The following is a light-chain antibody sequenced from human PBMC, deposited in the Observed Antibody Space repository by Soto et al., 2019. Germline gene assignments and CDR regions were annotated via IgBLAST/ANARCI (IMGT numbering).Light chain of an antibody. V-gene: IGKV3-15*01. Sequence: EIVMTQSPATLSVSPGERATLSCRASQNVGSNLAWYQQKPGQAPGLLIYGASTRATAIPARFSGSGSGTEFTLTISSLQSEDFAVYYCQQYYNWPRTFGQGTKVEIK. CDR1: QNVGSN. CDR3: QQYYNWPRT. J-gene: IGKJ1*01. CDR2: GAS.